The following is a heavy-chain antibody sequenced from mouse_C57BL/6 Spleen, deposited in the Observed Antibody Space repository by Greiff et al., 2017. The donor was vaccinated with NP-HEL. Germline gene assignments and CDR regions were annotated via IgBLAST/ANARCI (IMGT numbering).Heavy chain of an antibody. J-gene: IGHJ4*01. Sequence: VQLKESGPELVKPGASVKISCKASGYSFTDYNMNWVKQSNGKSLEWIGVLNPNYGTTSYNQKFKGKATLTVDQSSSTAYMQLNSLTSEDSAVYYCARCYYYGSYAMDYWGQGTSVTVSS. CDR1: GYSFTDYN. D-gene: IGHD1-1*01. CDR2: LNPNYGTT. CDR3: ARCYYYGSYAMDY. V-gene: IGHV1-39*01.